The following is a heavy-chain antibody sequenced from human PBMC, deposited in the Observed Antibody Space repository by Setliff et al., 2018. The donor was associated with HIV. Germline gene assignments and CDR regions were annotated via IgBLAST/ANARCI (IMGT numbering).Heavy chain of an antibody. J-gene: IGHJ4*02. Sequence: SETLSLTCNVSGGSIGSYYWNWIRQPPGKGLEWIGYIYYSGGTNYNPSLKSRVTISADKSKNQFSLKLSSVTAADTAVYYCARHQYYYDSSGGGALDYWGQGTLVTVSS. CDR1: GGSIGSYY. D-gene: IGHD3-22*01. V-gene: IGHV4-59*08. CDR2: IYYSGGT. CDR3: ARHQYYYDSSGGGALDY.